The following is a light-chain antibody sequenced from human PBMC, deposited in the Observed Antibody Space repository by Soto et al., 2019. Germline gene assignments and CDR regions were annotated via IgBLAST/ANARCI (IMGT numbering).Light chain of an antibody. Sequence: DIQMTQSPSSVSASVGDKVTITFRASQGISHWVAWYQQKPGKAPNLLIYGASSLQSGVPSRFSGSGSGTDFTLTISSLQPEDFATYYCQQSNSFPWTFGQGTKVDI. CDR2: GAS. J-gene: IGKJ1*01. CDR1: QGISHW. CDR3: QQSNSFPWT. V-gene: IGKV1-12*01.